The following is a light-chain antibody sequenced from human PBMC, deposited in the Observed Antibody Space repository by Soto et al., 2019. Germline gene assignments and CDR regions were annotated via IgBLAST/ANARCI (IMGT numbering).Light chain of an antibody. CDR1: QSISSC. V-gene: IGKV1-5*01. CDR2: DAS. CDR3: QQYNSAPIT. Sequence: DTQITLSPSTLSASVGDRFIITCRASQSISSCLDWYQQKPGKAPKLLIYDASSLESGVPSRFSGSGSGTEFTLTISSLQPDDVATYYCQQYNSAPITFGQGTRLEI. J-gene: IGKJ5*01.